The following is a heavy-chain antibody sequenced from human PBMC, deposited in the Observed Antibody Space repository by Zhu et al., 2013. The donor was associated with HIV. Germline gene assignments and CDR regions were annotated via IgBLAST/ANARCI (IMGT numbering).Heavy chain of an antibody. V-gene: IGHV1-2*02. CDR1: GYTFTSYY. J-gene: IGHJ1*01. CDR3: TRSRTVEKAEYFQH. Sequence: QVQLVQSGAEVKKPGASVKVSCKTSGYTFTSYYLHWVRQAPGQGLEWMGWVNPNTGATNYAQKFQGRVTMTRDTSITTVYMDLNSLRSDDTAVYFCTRSRTVEKAEYFQHWGQGTLVTVFS. CDR2: VNPNTGAT. D-gene: IGHD4-17*01.